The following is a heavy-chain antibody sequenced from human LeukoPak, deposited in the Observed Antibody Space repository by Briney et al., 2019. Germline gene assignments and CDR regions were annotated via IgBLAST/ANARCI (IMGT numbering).Heavy chain of an antibody. D-gene: IGHD3-22*01. J-gene: IGHJ4*02. V-gene: IGHV3-11*01. CDR1: GFIFSDYY. CDR3: ATYYDSSGSIDH. Sequence: PGGSLRLSCAASGFIFSDYYMTWIRQTPGKGLEWLSYISDSGSTINYADSVKDRLTISRDNAKKSLFLQMDSLRAEDTAVYYCATYYDSSGSIDHWGQGTLVTVSS. CDR2: ISDSGSTI.